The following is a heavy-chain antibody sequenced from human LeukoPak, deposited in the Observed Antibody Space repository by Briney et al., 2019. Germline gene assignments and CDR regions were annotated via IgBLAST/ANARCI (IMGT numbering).Heavy chain of an antibody. CDR1: GGSISSYY. D-gene: IGHD3-22*01. CDR3: ARHGGPYSYDSSGPGDY. J-gene: IGHJ4*02. V-gene: IGHV4-59*08. CDR2: IYYSGST. Sequence: SETLSLTCTVSGGSISSYYWSWIRQPPGKGLEWIGYIYYSGSTNYNPSLKSRVTISVDTSKNQFPLKLSSVTAADTAVYYCARHGGPYSYDSSGPGDYWGQGTLVTVSS.